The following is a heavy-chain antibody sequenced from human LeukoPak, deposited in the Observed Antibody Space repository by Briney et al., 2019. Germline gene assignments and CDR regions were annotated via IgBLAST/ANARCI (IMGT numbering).Heavy chain of an antibody. Sequence: ASVKVSCKASGYTFTSYGITWVRQAPGQGLEWMGWISAFNGNTNYAQKFQGRVTMTTDTSTKIAYMELRSLRSDDTAVYYCARGYQTSYYDRSGYLTYFDCWGQGTLVTVSS. J-gene: IGHJ4*02. D-gene: IGHD3-22*01. CDR3: ARGYQTSYYDRSGYLTYFDC. CDR1: GYTFTSYG. V-gene: IGHV1-18*01. CDR2: ISAFNGNT.